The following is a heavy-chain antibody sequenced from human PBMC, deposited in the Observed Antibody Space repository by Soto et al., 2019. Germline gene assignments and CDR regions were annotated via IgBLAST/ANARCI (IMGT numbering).Heavy chain of an antibody. J-gene: IGHJ4*02. Sequence: SETLSLTCTVSGGSISSGSYYWGWIRQPPGKGLEWIGSIYYSGSTYYNPSLKSRVTISVDTSKNQFSLKLSSVTAADTAVYYCARTYYYDSSGYYPRAKYYFDYWGQGTLVTVSS. V-gene: IGHV4-39*01. D-gene: IGHD3-22*01. CDR2: IYYSGST. CDR1: GGSISSGSYY. CDR3: ARTYYYDSSGYYPRAKYYFDY.